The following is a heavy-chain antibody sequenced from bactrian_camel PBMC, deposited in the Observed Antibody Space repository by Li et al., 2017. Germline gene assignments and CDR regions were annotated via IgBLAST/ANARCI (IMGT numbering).Heavy chain of an antibody. CDR3: ATNPRGSWLYEYNY. CDR1: GFTFTSYY. J-gene: IGHJ4*01. V-gene: IGHV3S40*01. D-gene: IGHD6*01. CDR2: INDGGDNT. Sequence: VQLVESGGGLVQPGRGLRLSCAASGFTFTSYYMTWVRQAPGKGLEWVSSINDGGDNTYYAYSVKGRFTVSRDNANSTVYLQMNSLKPEDTAVYYCATNPRGSWLYEYNYWGQGTQVTVS.